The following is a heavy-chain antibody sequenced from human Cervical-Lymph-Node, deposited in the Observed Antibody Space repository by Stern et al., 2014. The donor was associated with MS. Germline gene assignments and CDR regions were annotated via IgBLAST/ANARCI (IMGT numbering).Heavy chain of an antibody. CDR2: INHSGST. D-gene: IGHD4-23*01. Sequence: QVQLQQWGAGLLKPSETLSLTCAVYGGSFSGYYWSWIRQPPGKGLEWIGEINHSGSTNYNPPPKSRVTISVAPPKNQFSLKLGFLTAADPAVYYCARKMAPYGGNSWWTYYYGMDVWGQGTTVTVSS. V-gene: IGHV4-34*01. J-gene: IGHJ6*02. CDR1: GGSFSGYY. CDR3: ARKMAPYGGNSWWTYYYGMDV.